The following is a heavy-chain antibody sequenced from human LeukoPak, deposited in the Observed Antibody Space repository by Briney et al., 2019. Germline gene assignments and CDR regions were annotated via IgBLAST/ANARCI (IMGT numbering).Heavy chain of an antibody. Sequence: GGSLRLSCAASGFTLSSYAMSWVRQARAKGREWVSAISGSGGRTYYADSLKVRFTIARDNSKTTLQLQWNSLRAEVTDLYYCAKPYYDFWSGYSARDYWGQGTLVTVSS. J-gene: IGHJ4*02. D-gene: IGHD3-3*01. V-gene: IGHV3-23*01. CDR2: ISGSGGRT. CDR3: AKPYYDFWSGYSARDY. CDR1: GFTLSSYA.